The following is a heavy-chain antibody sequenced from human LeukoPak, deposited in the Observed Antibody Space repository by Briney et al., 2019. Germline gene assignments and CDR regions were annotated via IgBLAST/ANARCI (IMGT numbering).Heavy chain of an antibody. CDR1: GGSISSSSYY. D-gene: IGHD3-3*01. V-gene: IGHV4-39*01. J-gene: IGHJ5*02. CDR3: ARSAYYDFWSGYYPQFDP. Sequence: SETLSLTCTVSGGSISSSSYYWGWIRQPPGKGLEWIGSIYYSGSTYYNPSLKSRVTIFVDTSKNQFSLKLSSVTAADTAVYYCARSAYYDFWSGYYPQFDPWGQGTLVTVSS. CDR2: IYYSGST.